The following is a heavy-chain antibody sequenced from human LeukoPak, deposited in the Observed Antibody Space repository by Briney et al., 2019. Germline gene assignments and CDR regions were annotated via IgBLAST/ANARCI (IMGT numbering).Heavy chain of an antibody. Sequence: ASVKVSCKASGYTFTSYYMHWVRQAPGQELEWMGIINPSGGSTSYAQKFQGRVTMTRDTSTSTVYMELSSLRSEDTAVYYCARVRPGYSSGWSSFDYWGQGTLVTVSS. CDR3: ARVRPGYSSGWSSFDY. CDR1: GYTFTSYY. V-gene: IGHV1-46*01. J-gene: IGHJ4*02. CDR2: INPSGGST. D-gene: IGHD6-19*01.